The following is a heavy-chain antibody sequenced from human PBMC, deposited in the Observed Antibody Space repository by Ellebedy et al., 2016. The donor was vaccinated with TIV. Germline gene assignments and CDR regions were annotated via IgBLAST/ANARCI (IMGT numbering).Heavy chain of an antibody. CDR2: IYYSGST. D-gene: IGHD3-3*01. Sequence: SETLSLTXTVSGGSISSYYWSWIRQPPGKGLEWIGYIYYSGSTDYNPSLKSRVTISVDTSKNQFSLKLSSVTAADTAVYYCAGLASEWGDYWGQGTLVTVSS. CDR3: AGLASEWGDY. CDR1: GGSISSYY. J-gene: IGHJ4*02. V-gene: IGHV4-59*01.